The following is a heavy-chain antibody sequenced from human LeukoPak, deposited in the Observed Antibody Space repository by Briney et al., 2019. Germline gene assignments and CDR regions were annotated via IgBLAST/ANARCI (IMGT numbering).Heavy chain of an antibody. CDR3: AVNEYYDILTGYLY. J-gene: IGHJ4*02. D-gene: IGHD3-9*01. Sequence: SVKVSCKASGGTFSSYAISWVRQAPGQGLEWMGGIIPIFGTANYAQKFQGRVTITADESTSTAYMELSSLRSEGTAVYYCAVNEYYDILTGYLYWGQGTLVTVSS. V-gene: IGHV1-69*13. CDR2: IIPIFGTA. CDR1: GGTFSSYA.